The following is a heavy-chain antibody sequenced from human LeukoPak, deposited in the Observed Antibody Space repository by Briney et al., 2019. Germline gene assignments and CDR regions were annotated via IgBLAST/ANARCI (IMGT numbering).Heavy chain of an antibody. J-gene: IGHJ4*02. CDR3: AKDLSEYYYGSGSSH. CDR2: ISYDGSNK. CDR1: GFTFSSYA. V-gene: IGHV3-30-3*01. Sequence: QAGGSLRLSCAASGFTFSSYAMHWVRQAPGKGLEWVAVISYDGSNKYYADSVKGRFTISRDNSKNTLYLQMNSLRAEDTAVYYCAKDLSEYYYGSGSSHWGQGTLVTVSS. D-gene: IGHD3-10*01.